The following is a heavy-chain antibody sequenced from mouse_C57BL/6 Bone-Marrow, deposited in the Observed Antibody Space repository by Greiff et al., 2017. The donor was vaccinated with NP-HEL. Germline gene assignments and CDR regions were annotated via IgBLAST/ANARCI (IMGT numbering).Heavy chain of an antibody. CDR2: IDPANGNT. Sequence: VQLQQPGTELVKPGTSVKLSCKSSGYTFTSYWMHWVKQRPEQGLEWIGRIDPANGNTKYAPKFQGKATITADTSSNTAYLQLSSLTSEDTAIYYCARLGDYYGSRKAMDYWGQGTSVTVSS. CDR1: GYTFTSYW. D-gene: IGHD1-1*01. J-gene: IGHJ4*01. CDR3: ARLGDYYGSRKAMDY. V-gene: IGHV14-3*01.